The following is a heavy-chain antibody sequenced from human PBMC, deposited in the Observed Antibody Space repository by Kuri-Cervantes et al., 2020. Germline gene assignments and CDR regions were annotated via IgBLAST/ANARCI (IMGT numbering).Heavy chain of an antibody. V-gene: IGHV3-30*04. CDR3: ARGPLGGYSYGYFYNY. Sequence: GESLKISCAASGFTLSSYAMHWVRQAPGKGLEWVAVISYDGSNKYYADSVKGRFTISRDNSKNTLYLQMNSLRAEDTAVYYCARGPLGGYSYGYFYNYWGQGTLVTVSS. CDR2: ISYDGSNK. J-gene: IGHJ4*02. CDR1: GFTLSSYA. D-gene: IGHD5-18*01.